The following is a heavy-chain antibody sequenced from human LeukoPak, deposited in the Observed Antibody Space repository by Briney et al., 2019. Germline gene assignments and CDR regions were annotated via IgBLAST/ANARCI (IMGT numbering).Heavy chain of an antibody. CDR2: ISAYNGNT. Sequence: PVASVKVSCMASGYTFTSYGISWVRQAPGQGLEWMGWISAYNGNTNYAQKLQGRVTMTTDTSTSTAYMELRSLRSDDTAVYYCARVSFSGSYGDYWGQGTLVTVSS. CDR3: ARVSFSGSYGDY. CDR1: GYTFTSYG. D-gene: IGHD1-26*01. V-gene: IGHV1-18*01. J-gene: IGHJ4*02.